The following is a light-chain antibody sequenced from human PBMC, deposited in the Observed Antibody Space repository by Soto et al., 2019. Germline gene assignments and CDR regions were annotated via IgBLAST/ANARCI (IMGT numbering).Light chain of an antibody. Sequence: EIVLTQSPATLSSSPGETATLSCRASQYVGTRLAWYQHKPGQAPRLLIYYMSKRATGIPARFSGSGSGTDFTLTISSLAPEDFALYCCHQRQSWPRTFGQGTKVEI. V-gene: IGKV3-11*01. CDR1: QYVGTR. J-gene: IGKJ1*01. CDR2: YMS. CDR3: HQRQSWPRT.